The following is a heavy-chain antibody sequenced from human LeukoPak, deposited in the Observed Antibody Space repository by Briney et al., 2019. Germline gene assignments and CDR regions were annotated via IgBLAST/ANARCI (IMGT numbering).Heavy chain of an antibody. V-gene: IGHV4-39*07. CDR3: ARGVSSSP. Sequence: PSETLSLTCTVSGGSISSSSFYWGWIRQPPGKGLEWIGEINHSGSTNYNPSLKSRVTISVDTSKNQFSLKLSSVTAADTAVYYCARGVSSSPWGQGTLVTVSS. CDR1: GGSISSSSFY. D-gene: IGHD6-6*01. CDR2: INHSGST. J-gene: IGHJ5*02.